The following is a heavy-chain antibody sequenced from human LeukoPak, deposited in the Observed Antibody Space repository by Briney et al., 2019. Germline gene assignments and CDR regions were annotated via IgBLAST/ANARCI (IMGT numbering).Heavy chain of an antibody. CDR3: ARKGPANYYYYYMDV. J-gene: IGHJ6*03. Sequence: SVKVSCKASGGTFSRYALSWVRQAPGQGLEWMGTIIPIVGIANYAQKFQGRVTMTRNTSISTAYMELSSLRSEDAAVYYCARKGPANYYYYYMDVWGKGTSVTVSS. CDR2: IIPIVGIA. D-gene: IGHD2-2*01. V-gene: IGHV1-69*04. CDR1: GGTFSRYA.